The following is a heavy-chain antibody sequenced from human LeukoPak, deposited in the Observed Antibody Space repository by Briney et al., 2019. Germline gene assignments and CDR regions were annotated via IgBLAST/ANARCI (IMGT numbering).Heavy chain of an antibody. Sequence: GGSLRLSCAASGFTFTSYSMNWVRQAPGKGLEWVSTISGGGGSTYYADSVKGRFTISRDNSKNTLYLQVNSLRAEDTAVYYCAKDVGIQLWLWDYWGQGTLVTVSS. CDR3: AKDVGIQLWLWDY. CDR1: GFTFTSYS. J-gene: IGHJ4*02. D-gene: IGHD5-18*01. V-gene: IGHV3-23*01. CDR2: ISGGGGST.